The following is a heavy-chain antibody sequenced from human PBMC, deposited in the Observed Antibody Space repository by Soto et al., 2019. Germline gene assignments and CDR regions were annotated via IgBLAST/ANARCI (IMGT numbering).Heavy chain of an antibody. Sequence: EVELLESGGGLVQPGGSLRLSCAASGFTFSSYAMSWVRQGPGKGLEWVSSVSGSGDSTYYADSVKGRFTGSRDNSKNTLYLQMNSLRAEDTAVYYCAKDPTSRVYYYYYYMDVWGKGPTVTVSS. CDR3: AKDPTSRVYYYYYYMDV. J-gene: IGHJ6*03. V-gene: IGHV3-23*01. D-gene: IGHD1-26*01. CDR2: VSGSGDST. CDR1: GFTFSSYA.